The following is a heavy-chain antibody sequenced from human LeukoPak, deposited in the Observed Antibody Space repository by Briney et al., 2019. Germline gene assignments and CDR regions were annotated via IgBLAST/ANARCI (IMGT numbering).Heavy chain of an antibody. J-gene: IGHJ4*02. CDR3: ARSLEGGELLGLWGQGTLVIVSSGESSRELLGL. V-gene: IGHV6-1*01. D-gene: IGHD1-26*01. Sequence: SQTLSLTCAISGDSVSSNIATWNWIRQSPSRGLEWLGRTHYRSKWYNDYAVSVKSRITINPDTSKNQFSLQLNSVTPEDTAVYYCARSLEGGELLGLWGQGTLVIVSSGESSRELLGLWGQGTLVTVSS. CDR2: THYRSKWYN. CDR1: GDSVSSNIAT.